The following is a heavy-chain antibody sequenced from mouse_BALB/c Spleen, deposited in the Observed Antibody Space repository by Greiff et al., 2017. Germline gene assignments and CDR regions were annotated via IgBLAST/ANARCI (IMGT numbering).Heavy chain of an antibody. CDR2: ISSGGSYT. D-gene: IGHD1-1*01. V-gene: IGHV5-6*01. CDR1: GFTFSSYA. J-gene: IGHJ4*01. CDR3: ARLTTVVAGGYAMDY. Sequence: EVHLVESGGGLVKPGGSLKLSCAASGFTFSSYAMSWVRQSPEKRLEWVAEISSGGSYTYYPDSVKGRFTISRDNAKNTLYLQMSSLKSEDTAMYYCARLTTVVAGGYAMDYWGQGTSVTVSS.